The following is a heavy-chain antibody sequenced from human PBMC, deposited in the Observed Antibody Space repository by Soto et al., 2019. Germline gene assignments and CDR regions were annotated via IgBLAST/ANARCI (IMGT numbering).Heavy chain of an antibody. D-gene: IGHD4-17*01. J-gene: IGHJ4*02. CDR2: INPSGGST. V-gene: IGHV1-46*03. CDR3: ARDEGWDDYGDYRYSSY. CDR1: GYTFTSYY. Sequence: ASVKVSCKASGYTFTSYYMHWVRQAPGQGLEWMGIINPSGGSTSYAQKFQGRVTMTRDTSTSTVYMELSSLRSEDTAVYYCARDEGWDDYGDYRYSSYWGQGTLVTVSS.